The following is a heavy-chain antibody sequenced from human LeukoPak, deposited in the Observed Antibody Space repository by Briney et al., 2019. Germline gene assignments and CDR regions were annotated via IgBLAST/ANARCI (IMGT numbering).Heavy chain of an antibody. CDR3: ARRLFDY. V-gene: IGHV4-59*08. CDR2: TYYSGST. Sequence: SETLSLTCTVSGGSISGYYWRWIRQPPGKGLEWIGYTYYSGSTDYNPSLKSRLTISVDTSKNQFSLKLNSVTAADTAVYYCARRLFDYWGQGTLVTVSS. CDR1: GGSISGYY. J-gene: IGHJ4*02.